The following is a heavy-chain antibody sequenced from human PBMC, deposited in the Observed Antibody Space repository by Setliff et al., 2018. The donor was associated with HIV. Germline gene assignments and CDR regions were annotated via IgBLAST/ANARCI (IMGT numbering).Heavy chain of an antibody. D-gene: IGHD3-10*01. Sequence: LSLTCNVSGVSISSYYWSWIRQPPGKGLEWIGYIYYSGDTYYNATLQSRATILLDTSKNQFFLTLTSVTAADTAVYFCARVPFGSGSYYFDFWGQGTLVTVSS. V-gene: IGHV4-30-4*01. J-gene: IGHJ4*02. CDR3: ARVPFGSGSYYFDF. CDR2: IYYSGDT. CDR1: GVSISSYY.